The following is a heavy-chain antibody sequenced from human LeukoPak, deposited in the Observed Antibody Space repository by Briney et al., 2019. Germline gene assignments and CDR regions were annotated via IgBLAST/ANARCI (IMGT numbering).Heavy chain of an antibody. CDR2: IYWDDDK. CDR3: AHSRGYDSSGRNHKGAFDI. J-gene: IGHJ3*02. D-gene: IGHD3-22*01. CDR1: GFSLSTSGVG. V-gene: IGHV2-5*02. Sequence: SGPTLVKPTQTLTLTCTFSGFSLSTSGVGVGWIRQPPGKALEWLALIYWDDDKRYSPSLKSRLTITKDTSKNQVVLTMTNMDPVDTATYYCAHSRGYDSSGRNHKGAFDIWGQGTMVTVSS.